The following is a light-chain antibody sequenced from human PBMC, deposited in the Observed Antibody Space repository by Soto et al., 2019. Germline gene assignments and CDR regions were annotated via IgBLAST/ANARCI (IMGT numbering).Light chain of an antibody. CDR2: GAS. V-gene: IGKV3D-15*01. Sequence: EIVMTQSPATLSVSPWERATLSCRASQSVSSSYLAWYQQKPGQAPRLLIYGASSRATGIPDRFSGSGSGTDFTLTISSLQSDDVAVYYCQQYYDWPQTFGQGTKVDIK. J-gene: IGKJ1*01. CDR1: QSVSSSY. CDR3: QQYYDWPQT.